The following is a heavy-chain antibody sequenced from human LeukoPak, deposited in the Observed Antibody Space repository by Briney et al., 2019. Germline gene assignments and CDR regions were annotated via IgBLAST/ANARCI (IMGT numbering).Heavy chain of an antibody. D-gene: IGHD2-2*01. Sequence: KASQTLSLTCTVSGDSISSGSYYWSWIRQPAGKGLEWIGRIYTSGSTNYNPSLKSRVTISVDTSKNQFSLKLSSVTAADTAVYYCARVSGYCSSTSCPQNYYYYYMDVWGKGTTVTVSS. CDR2: IYTSGST. CDR1: GDSISSGSYY. J-gene: IGHJ6*03. V-gene: IGHV4-61*02. CDR3: ARVSGYCSSTSCPQNYYYYYMDV.